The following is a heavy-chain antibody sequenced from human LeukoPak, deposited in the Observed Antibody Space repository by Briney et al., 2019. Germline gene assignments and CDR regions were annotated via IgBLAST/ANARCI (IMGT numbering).Heavy chain of an antibody. CDR2: INHSGST. V-gene: IGHV4-34*01. J-gene: IGHJ5*02. Sequence: SETLSLTCAVSGGSFSGYYWSWIRQPPGKGLEWIWEINHSGSTNYNPSLKSRVTISVDTSKNQFSLKLSSVTAADTAVYYCARRRSGSYLSWFDPWGQGTLVTVSS. CDR3: ARRRSGSYLSWFDP. D-gene: IGHD1-26*01. CDR1: GGSFSGYY.